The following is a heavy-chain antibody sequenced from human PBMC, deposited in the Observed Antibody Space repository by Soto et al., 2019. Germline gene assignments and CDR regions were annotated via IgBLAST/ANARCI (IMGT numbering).Heavy chain of an antibody. V-gene: IGHV3-53*01. Sequence: GGSLRLSCAASGFTVSTHYMTWVRQAPGKVLEWVSLIYSGGSTYYADSVKGRFTISRDNTKNMLYLQMNNLRAGDTAVYYCARGYYDSTAYFDYWGQGTLVTVSS. CDR1: GFTVSTHY. CDR2: IYSGGST. D-gene: IGHD3-22*01. J-gene: IGHJ4*02. CDR3: ARGYYDSTAYFDY.